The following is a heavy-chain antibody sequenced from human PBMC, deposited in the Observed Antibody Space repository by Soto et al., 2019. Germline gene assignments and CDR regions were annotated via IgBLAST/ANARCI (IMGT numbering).Heavy chain of an antibody. CDR3: ARGGYYDSSGSRNYHYYGMNV. CDR2: ISAYDDNT. V-gene: IGHV1-18*01. J-gene: IGHJ6*02. CDR1: GYTFPSYG. Sequence: ASVKVSCKASGYTFPSYGISWVRQAPGQGLEWLGWISAYDDNTKYAQTLQGRVSMSTDTSTNTAYMELRSLRSDDTAMYYCARGGYYDSSGSRNYHYYGMNVWGQGTTVTVSS. D-gene: IGHD3-22*01.